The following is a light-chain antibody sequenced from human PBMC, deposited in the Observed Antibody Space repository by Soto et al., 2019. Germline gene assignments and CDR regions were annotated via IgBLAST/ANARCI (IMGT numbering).Light chain of an antibody. CDR1: RSNVGSYNF. CDR2: EVS. V-gene: IGLV2-23*02. J-gene: IGLJ2*01. CDR3: CSYGGNNTLI. Sequence: QSVLTQPASVSGSRGQSITISCTGTRSNVGSYNFVSWYRQYPGKAPELIIYEVSQRPSTFFNRFSGSKSGNTASLTVSGLQSDDEADYFCCSYGGNNTLIFGVGTKVTVL.